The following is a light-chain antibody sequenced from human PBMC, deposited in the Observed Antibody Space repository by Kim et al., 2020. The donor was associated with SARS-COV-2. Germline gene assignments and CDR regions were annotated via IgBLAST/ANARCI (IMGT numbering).Light chain of an antibody. J-gene: IGKJ2*03. CDR3: QQYHRTPPS. Sequence: RATLTSKSTQTFLFNSNNKNNLAWYQQSPEQSPKLLIYCASIRESRVSDRFSGRGSETDFTLTISSLPAEDVAVYYYQQYHRTPPSFGQGTSLE. CDR2: CAS. CDR1: QTFLFNSNNKNN. V-gene: IGKV4-1*01.